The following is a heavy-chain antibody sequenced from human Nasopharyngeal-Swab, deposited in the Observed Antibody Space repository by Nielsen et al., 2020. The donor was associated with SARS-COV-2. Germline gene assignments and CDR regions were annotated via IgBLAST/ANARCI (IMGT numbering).Heavy chain of an antibody. D-gene: IGHD3-10*01. V-gene: IGHV1-8*01. Sequence: ASVKVSCKASGYTFTSYDINWVRQATGQGLEWMGWMNPNSGNTGYAQKFQGRVTMTRNTSISTAYMELSSLRSEDTAVYYCARALEEFAGYYYYYMDVWGKGTTVTVSS. CDR3: ARALEEFAGYYYYYMDV. J-gene: IGHJ6*03. CDR1: GYTFTSYD. CDR2: MNPNSGNT.